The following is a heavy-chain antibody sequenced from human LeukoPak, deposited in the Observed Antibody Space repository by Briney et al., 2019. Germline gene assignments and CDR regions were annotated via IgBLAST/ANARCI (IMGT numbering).Heavy chain of an antibody. CDR1: GYTFTSYG. D-gene: IGHD3-3*01. V-gene: IGHV1-18*01. J-gene: IGHJ3*02. CDR3: ARASSYYDFWSGYYSGDAFEI. CDR2: ISAYNGNT. Sequence: ASVKVSCKASGYTFTSYGISWVRQAPGLGLEWMGCISAYNGNTNYAQKLQGRVTMTTDTSTSTAYMELRSLRSDDTAVYYCARASSYYDFWSGYYSGDAFEIWGQGTMVTVSS.